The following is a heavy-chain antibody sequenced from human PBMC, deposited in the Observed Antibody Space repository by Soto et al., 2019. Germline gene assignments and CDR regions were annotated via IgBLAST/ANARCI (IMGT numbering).Heavy chain of an antibody. D-gene: IGHD6-13*01. CDR1: GFTFSSYG. V-gene: IGHV3-30*18. Sequence: QVQLVESGGGVVQPGRSLRLSCAASGFTFSSYGMHWVRQAPGKGLEWVAVVSYDGSNKYYADSVKGRFTISRDNSKNTLYLQMNSLRAEDTAVYYCAKESHSSTWYPGDVCGQGTTVTVSS. CDR3: AKESHSSTWYPGDV. J-gene: IGHJ6*02. CDR2: VSYDGSNK.